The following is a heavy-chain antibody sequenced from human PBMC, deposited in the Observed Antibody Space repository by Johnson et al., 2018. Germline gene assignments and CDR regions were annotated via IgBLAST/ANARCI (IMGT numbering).Heavy chain of an antibody. CDR1: GGSFSRYY. CDR2: INQSGDP. D-gene: IGHD4-23*01. Sequence: QVQLQESGPGLVKPSETLSLSCVVHGGSFSRYYWSWIRQTPEKGLEWIGEINQSGDPNYNPSLRSRVPISVDTSKNQFSLKVTSVTAADTAIYCCARANSWELKLGACDVWGQGTMVTVSS. J-gene: IGHJ3*01. CDR3: ARANSWELKLGACDV. V-gene: IGHV4-34*10.